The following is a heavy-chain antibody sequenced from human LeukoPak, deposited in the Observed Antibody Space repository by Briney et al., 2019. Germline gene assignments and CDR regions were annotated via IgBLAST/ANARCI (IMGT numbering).Heavy chain of an antibody. CDR2: IYYSGST. J-gene: IGHJ4*02. CDR3: ARVRDGFSYYFDY. CDR1: GGSISRYC. V-gene: IGHV4-59*01. Sequence: SETLSLTCTVSGGSISRYCWSWIRQPPGKGLEWIGYIYYSGSTNYNPSLKSRVTISVDTSKNQFSLKVSSVTAADTAVYYCARVRDGFSYYFDYWGQGTLVTVSS. D-gene: IGHD5-24*01.